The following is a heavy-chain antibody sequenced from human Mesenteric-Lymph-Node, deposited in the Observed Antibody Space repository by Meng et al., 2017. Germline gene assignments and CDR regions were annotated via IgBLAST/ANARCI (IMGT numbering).Heavy chain of an antibody. CDR2: IPHRGSS. D-gene: IGHD3-10*01. V-gene: IGHV4-30-4*01. Sequence: QVQLQESGPGLVNPSQTLSLTCTVSGGSISSGDYYWSWIRQPPGKGLEWIGEIPHRGSSAYNPSLKSRVSMSIDKSKNQFSLKLTSVTAADTAVYHCLRGSGGSVWGQGTLVTVSS. CDR1: GGSISSGDYY. CDR3: LRGSGGSV. J-gene: IGHJ1*01.